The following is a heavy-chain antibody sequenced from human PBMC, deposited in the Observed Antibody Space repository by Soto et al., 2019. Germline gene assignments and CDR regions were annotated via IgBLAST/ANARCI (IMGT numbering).Heavy chain of an antibody. D-gene: IGHD2-21*02. CDR1: GGSFSGYY. CDR3: AGVVDYCGGDCLDAFDI. J-gene: IGHJ3*02. Sequence: LETLSLTCAVYGGSFSGYYWSWIRQPPGKGLEWIGEINHSGSTNYNPSLKSRVTISVDTSKNQFSLKLSSVTAADTAVYYCAGVVDYCGGDCLDAFDIWGQGTMVTVSS. V-gene: IGHV4-34*01. CDR2: INHSGST.